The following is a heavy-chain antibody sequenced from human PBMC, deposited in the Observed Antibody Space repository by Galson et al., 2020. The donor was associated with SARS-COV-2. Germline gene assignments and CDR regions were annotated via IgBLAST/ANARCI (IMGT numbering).Heavy chain of an antibody. J-gene: IGHJ4*02. CDR3: VGAPYYYDRSGPAGWYFDY. V-gene: IGHV1-18*01. Sequence: ASVKVSCKASGYTFTSYGISWVRQAPGQGLAWMGWISAYNGNTNYAQKLQGRVTMTTDTSTSTAYMELRSLRSDDTAVYYCVGAPYYYDRSGPAGWYFDYWGQGTLVTVSS. CDR2: ISAYNGNT. D-gene: IGHD3-22*01. CDR1: GYTFTSYG.